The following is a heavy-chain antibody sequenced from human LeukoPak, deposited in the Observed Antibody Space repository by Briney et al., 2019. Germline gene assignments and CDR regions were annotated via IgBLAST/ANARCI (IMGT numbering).Heavy chain of an antibody. J-gene: IGHJ6*03. Sequence: GGSLRLSCAASGFTFSSSDMHWVRQAPGKGLEWVAVISYDGSNKYYADSVKGRFTISRDNSKNTLYLQMNSLRAEDTAVYYCARGNQWLRFNYYMDVWGKGTTVTVSS. D-gene: IGHD5-12*01. V-gene: IGHV3-30*03. CDR2: ISYDGSNK. CDR3: ARGNQWLRFNYYMDV. CDR1: GFTFSSSD.